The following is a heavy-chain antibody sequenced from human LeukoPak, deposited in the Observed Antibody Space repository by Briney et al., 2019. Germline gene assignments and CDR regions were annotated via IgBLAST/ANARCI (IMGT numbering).Heavy chain of an antibody. J-gene: IGHJ4*02. CDR3: AKVDGYCSGGSCYGGY. D-gene: IGHD2-15*01. Sequence: GGALRLSCAASGFTFSRYGMSWVRQTPEKGLEWVSGLSDSGDSTYYADSVKGRFTISRDNSKNTLYLQMDSLRVEDTAVYYCAKVDGYCSGGSCYGGYWGQGTLVTVSS. CDR1: GFTFSRYG. CDR2: LSDSGDST. V-gene: IGHV3-23*01.